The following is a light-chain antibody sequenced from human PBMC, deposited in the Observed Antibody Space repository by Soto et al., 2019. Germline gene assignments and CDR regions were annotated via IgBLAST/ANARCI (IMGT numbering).Light chain of an antibody. CDR1: QSISTW. CDR3: QQYNTYPLT. CDR2: KAS. Sequence: MTQSPVTLSASVGDRVTFTCRASQSISTWLAWYQQKPGKAPKLLIYKASSLEGGVPSRFSGGGSGTDFNITISTLQPDDFATYYCQQYNTYPLTFGGGTTVEIK. V-gene: IGKV1-5*03. J-gene: IGKJ4*01.